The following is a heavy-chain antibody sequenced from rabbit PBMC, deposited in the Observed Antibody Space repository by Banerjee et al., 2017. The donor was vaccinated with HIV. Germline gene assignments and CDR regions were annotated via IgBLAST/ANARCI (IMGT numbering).Heavy chain of an antibody. Sequence: LQESGGGLFQPGGSLALTCKASGFDFSNYGVSWVRQAPGKGLEWIGYIDPVVGSTYYASWVNGRFTISSHNAQNTLYLQLNSLTAADTATYFCARDDTNSGGYVFNLWGPGTLVTVS. CDR1: GFDFSNYG. CDR3: ARDDTNSGGYVFNL. D-gene: IGHD1-1*01. V-gene: IGHV1S47*01. J-gene: IGHJ4*01. CDR2: IDPVVGST.